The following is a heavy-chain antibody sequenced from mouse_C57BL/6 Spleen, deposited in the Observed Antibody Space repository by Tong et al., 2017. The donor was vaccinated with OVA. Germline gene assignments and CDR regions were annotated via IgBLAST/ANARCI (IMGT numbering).Heavy chain of an antibody. CDR2: IRNKANGYTT. CDR3: ARYLDSSYMMDY. J-gene: IGHJ4*01. Sequence: EVQLQESGGGLVQPGGSLSLSCAASGFTFTDYYMSWVRQPPGKALEWLGFIRNKANGYTTEYSASVKGRFTISRDNSQSILYLQMNALRAEDSATYYCARYLDSSYMMDYWGQGTSVTVSS. V-gene: IGHV7-3*01. CDR1: GFTFTDYY. D-gene: IGHD3-2*01.